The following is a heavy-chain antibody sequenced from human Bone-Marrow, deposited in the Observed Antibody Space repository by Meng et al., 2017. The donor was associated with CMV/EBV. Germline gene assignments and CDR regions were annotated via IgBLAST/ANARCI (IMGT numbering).Heavy chain of an antibody. D-gene: IGHD4-17*01. CDR3: ANKYYGDYDSLRYYGMDV. CDR2: INPNSGGT. CDR1: GYTFTGYY. V-gene: IGHV1-2*02. Sequence: ASVKVSCKASGYTFTGYYMHWVRQAPGQGLEWMGWINPNSGGTNYAQKFQGRVTMTRDTSISTAYMELSRLRSDDTAVYYCANKYYGDYDSLRYYGMDVWGQGTTVTVSS. J-gene: IGHJ6*02.